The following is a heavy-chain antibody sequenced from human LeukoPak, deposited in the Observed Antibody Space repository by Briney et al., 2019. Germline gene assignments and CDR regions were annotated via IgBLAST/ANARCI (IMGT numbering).Heavy chain of an antibody. J-gene: IGHJ3*02. Sequence: TGGSLRLSCAASGFTFSSYAMHWVRQAPGKGLEWVAVISYDGSNKYYADSVKGRFTISRDNSKNTLCLQMNSLRAEDTAVYYCARGGYSSGLGDAFDIWGQGTMVTVSS. CDR1: GFTFSSYA. CDR3: ARGGYSSGLGDAFDI. CDR2: ISYDGSNK. V-gene: IGHV3-30-3*01. D-gene: IGHD6-19*01.